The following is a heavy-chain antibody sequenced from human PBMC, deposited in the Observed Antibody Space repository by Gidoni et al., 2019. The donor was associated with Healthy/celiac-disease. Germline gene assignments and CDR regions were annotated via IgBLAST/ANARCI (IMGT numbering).Heavy chain of an antibody. CDR1: GGSISSSSYY. CDR2: IYYSGST. D-gene: IGHD6-13*01. J-gene: IGHJ5*02. Sequence: QLPLQESGPGLVKPSETLSLTCTVSGGSISSSSYYWGWIRPPPGKGLEWIGSIYYSGSTYYNPSLKSRLTISVETSKDQFSLKLSSVTAADTAVYYCARPHSSSWYNWFDPWGQGTLVTVSS. V-gene: IGHV4-39*01. CDR3: ARPHSSSWYNWFDP.